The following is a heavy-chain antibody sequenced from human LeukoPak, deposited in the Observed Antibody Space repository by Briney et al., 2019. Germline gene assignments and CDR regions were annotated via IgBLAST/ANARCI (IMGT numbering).Heavy chain of an antibody. CDR1: GGSISSSSYY. V-gene: IGHV4-39*07. CDR3: ARSIVVVTNKGRYYFDY. CDR2: IYYSGST. D-gene: IGHD3-22*01. J-gene: IGHJ4*02. Sequence: SETLSHTCTVSGGSISSSSYYWGWIRQPPGKGLEWIGSIYYSGSTYYNPSLKSRVTISVDTSKNQFSLKLSSVTAADTAVYYCARSIVVVTNKGRYYFDYWGQGTLVTVSS.